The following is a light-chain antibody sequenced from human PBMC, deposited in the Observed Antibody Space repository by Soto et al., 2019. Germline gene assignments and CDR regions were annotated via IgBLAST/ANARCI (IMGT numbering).Light chain of an antibody. CDR1: SSDVGGYNY. CDR2: DVN. CDR3: RSYGGYYNYV. J-gene: IGLJ1*01. V-gene: IGLV2-8*01. Sequence: QSALTQPPSASGSPGQSVTISCTGTSSDVGGYNYVSWYQQYPGKAPKLMIYDVNKRPSGVPDRFSGYKSGNTASLTVSVLHGEDEADYCCRSYGGYYNYVFGAGTKLTVL.